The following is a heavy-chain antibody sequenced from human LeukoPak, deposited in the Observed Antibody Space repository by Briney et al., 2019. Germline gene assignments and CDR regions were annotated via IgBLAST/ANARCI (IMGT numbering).Heavy chain of an antibody. CDR1: GFTFSSYA. CDR2: ISGSGYSA. D-gene: IGHD3-10*01. CDR3: AKGSLGFAQH. J-gene: IGHJ1*01. Sequence: GGSLRLSCAASGFTFSSYALSWVRQAPGKGLEWVSAISGSGYSAYYADSVRGRFTISRDNSKNTLYLQMNSLRAEDTAVYYCAKGSLGFAQHWGQGTLVTVSS. V-gene: IGHV3-23*01.